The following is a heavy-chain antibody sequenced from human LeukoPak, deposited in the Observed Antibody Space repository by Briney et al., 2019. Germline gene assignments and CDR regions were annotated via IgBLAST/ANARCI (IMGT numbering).Heavy chain of an antibody. J-gene: IGHJ4*02. CDR2: MKQDGSEI. CDR3: VRGGYYFDY. V-gene: IGHV3-7*01. Sequence: QPGGSLRLSCAASGFTFNTYWMSWVRQAPGKGLGWVANMKQDGSEIYYVDSVRGRFSISRDNAKNSLYLQMNSLRDEDTAVYFCVRGGYYFDYWGQGTLVTVSS. CDR1: GFTFNTYW.